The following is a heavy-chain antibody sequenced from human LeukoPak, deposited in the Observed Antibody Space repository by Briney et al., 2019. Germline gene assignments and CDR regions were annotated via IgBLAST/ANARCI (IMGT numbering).Heavy chain of an antibody. CDR3: AKDGSGSYYFDY. CDR2: INGYGDST. V-gene: IGHV3-23*01. Sequence: GGSLRLSCAASGFTFADYAMSWVRQAPGKGLEWVSTINGYGDSTYDANSAKGRFTISRDNSKNTLFLQMNSLRAEDTAVYYCAKDGSGSYYFDYWGQGTLVTVSS. D-gene: IGHD1-26*01. J-gene: IGHJ4*02. CDR1: GFTFADYA.